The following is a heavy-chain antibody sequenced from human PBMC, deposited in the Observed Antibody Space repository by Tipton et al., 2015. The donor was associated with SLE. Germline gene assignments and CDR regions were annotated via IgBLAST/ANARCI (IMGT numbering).Heavy chain of an antibody. J-gene: IGHJ5*02. Sequence: SLRLSCAASGFTFSSYTMSWVRQAPGKGLEWVANIKQDGSEKYYVDSVKGRFTISRDNAKNSLHLQMTGLRAEDTAVYFCVRDSGTYGRGWFDPWGQGTLVSVSS. D-gene: IGHD1-26*01. CDR3: VRDSGTYGRGWFDP. V-gene: IGHV3-7*01. CDR2: IKQDGSEK. CDR1: GFTFSSYT.